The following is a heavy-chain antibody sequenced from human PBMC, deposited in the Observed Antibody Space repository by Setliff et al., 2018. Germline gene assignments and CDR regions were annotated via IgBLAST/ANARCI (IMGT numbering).Heavy chain of an antibody. V-gene: IGHV5-51*01. CDR3: ARLGGDSTGYALDY. CDR2: IYPGDSDT. J-gene: IGHJ4*02. Sequence: PGESLKISCKGSGYSFTTYWIGWVRQMPGKGLEWMGIIYPGDSDTRYSPSFQGQVTIASDKSISTAYLKLSSLKASDTAIYYCARLGGDSTGYALDYWGQGSLVTVSS. D-gene: IGHD2-8*02. CDR1: GYSFTTYW.